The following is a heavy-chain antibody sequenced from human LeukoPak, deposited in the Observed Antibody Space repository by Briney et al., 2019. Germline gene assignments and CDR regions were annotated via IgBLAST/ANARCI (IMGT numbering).Heavy chain of an antibody. CDR2: ISSSGGST. Sequence: TGGSLRLSCSASGFTFSSSAMHWVRQAPGKGLEYVSAISSSGGSTYYADSVEGRFTISRDNSKNTLSLQMSSLRAEDTAVYYCVKDSRASGRGGDFDYWGQGTLVTVSS. CDR3: VKDSRASGRGGDFDY. CDR1: GFTFSSSA. J-gene: IGHJ4*02. V-gene: IGHV3-64D*09. D-gene: IGHD3-10*01.